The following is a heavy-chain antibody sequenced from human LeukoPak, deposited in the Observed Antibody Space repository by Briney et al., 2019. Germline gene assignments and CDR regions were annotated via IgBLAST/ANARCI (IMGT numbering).Heavy chain of an antibody. CDR1: GGSISSYY. CDR2: IYYSGST. D-gene: IGHD3-10*01. V-gene: IGHV4-59*01. CDR3: ARAVHYSGTSDQYTGGWYYFDL. Sequence: SETLSLTCTVSGGSISSYYWSWIRQPPGKGLEWIGDIYYSGSTNSNPSLKSRATISVDMSRKHFFLDLSSVTAADTAVYYCARAVHYSGTSDQYTGGWYYFDLWGQGTLVTVSS. J-gene: IGHJ4*02.